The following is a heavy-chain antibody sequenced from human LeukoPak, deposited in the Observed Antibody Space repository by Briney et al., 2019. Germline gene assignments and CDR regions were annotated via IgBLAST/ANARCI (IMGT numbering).Heavy chain of an antibody. Sequence: GGSLRLSCAASGFIFSSYAMSWVRQAPGKGLDWVSLISGSGGSTYYADSVKGRFTISRDNSKNTLYLQMNSLRAADTAVYYCAKGMGSGSYPRAFDYWGQGTLVTVSS. J-gene: IGHJ4*02. CDR3: AKGMGSGSYPRAFDY. CDR2: ISGSGGST. CDR1: GFIFSSYA. V-gene: IGHV3-23*01. D-gene: IGHD1-26*01.